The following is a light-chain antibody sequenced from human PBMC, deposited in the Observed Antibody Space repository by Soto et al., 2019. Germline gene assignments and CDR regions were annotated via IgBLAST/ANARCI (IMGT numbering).Light chain of an antibody. CDR2: GAS. Sequence: ELVMTQSPATLSVSPGERATLSCRASQSVSSNLAWYQHKPGQAPRLLIYGASTRPTGIPARFSGSGSGTEFTLTISSLQSEDFAVYYCQQYNNWPPYTFGQGTKLEIK. V-gene: IGKV3-15*01. CDR3: QQYNNWPPYT. CDR1: QSVSSN. J-gene: IGKJ2*01.